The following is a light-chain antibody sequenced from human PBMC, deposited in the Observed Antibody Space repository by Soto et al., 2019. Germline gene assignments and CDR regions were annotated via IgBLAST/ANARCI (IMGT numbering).Light chain of an antibody. CDR2: YAS. Sequence: EVVLTQSPATLSLSPGETATLSCRASHNGDIYLALYQQKPGQAPRLLIYYASNSATCIPARFSGSGSGTDFTLYISRLEPEDSAVYFFPQPTHWPPLTFGQGTRLE. CDR3: PQPTHWPPLT. V-gene: IGKV3-11*01. J-gene: IGKJ5*01. CDR1: HNGDIY.